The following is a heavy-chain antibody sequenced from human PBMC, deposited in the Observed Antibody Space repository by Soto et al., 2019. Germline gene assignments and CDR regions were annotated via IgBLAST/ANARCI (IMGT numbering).Heavy chain of an antibody. Sequence: ESLKISCKGSGYIFTSYWIGWVRQMPGKGLEWMGIIYPGESDTRYSPSFQGQVTISADKSISTAYLQWNSLRASDTAIFYCAIATHGTSYFDYLGQGTPVTVSS. V-gene: IGHV5-51*01. CDR1: GYIFTSYW. J-gene: IGHJ4*02. D-gene: IGHD6-13*01. CDR2: IYPGESDT. CDR3: AIATHGTSYFDY.